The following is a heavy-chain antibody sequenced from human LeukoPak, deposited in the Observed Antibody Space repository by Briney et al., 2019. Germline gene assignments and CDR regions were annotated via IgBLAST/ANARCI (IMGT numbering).Heavy chain of an antibody. Sequence: PGGSLRLSCSASGFTFSSYAMHWVRQAPGKGLEYVSAISSNGGSTYYADSVKGRFTISRDNSKNTLYLQMNSLRAEDTAVYYCARSGLLWFGELLSWFDPWGQGTLVTVSS. J-gene: IGHJ5*02. CDR1: GFTFSSYA. CDR3: ARSGLLWFGELLSWFDP. CDR2: ISSNGGST. D-gene: IGHD3-10*01. V-gene: IGHV3-64*04.